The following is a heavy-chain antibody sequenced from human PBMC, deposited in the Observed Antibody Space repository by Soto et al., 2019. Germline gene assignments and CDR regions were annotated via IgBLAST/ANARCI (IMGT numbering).Heavy chain of an antibody. V-gene: IGHV4-61*08. CDR3: VRVGVGIGNHFDS. CDR2: IXXSXXX. J-gene: IGHJ4*02. D-gene: IGHD1-26*01. Sequence: SESLSRTCTVSGGSVRSGDYYWSWIRQPPGKGLXWIXXIXXSXXXXXNXXLTSRATISVDTSKNQFSLNLKSITAAETAVYYCVRVGVGIGNHFDSWGRGTLVTVSS. CDR1: GGSVRSGDYY.